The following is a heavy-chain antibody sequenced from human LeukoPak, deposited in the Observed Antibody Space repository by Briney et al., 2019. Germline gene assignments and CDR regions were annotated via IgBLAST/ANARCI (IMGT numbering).Heavy chain of an antibody. D-gene: IGHD3-3*01. CDR3: ARGPGLSIFGVVRLRGAPFDY. CDR1: GFTFSSFG. Sequence: PGGSLRPSCAASGFTFSSFGMRWVRQAPGKGLEWVSAISGSGGTTYCADSVKGRFTISRDNSKNTLYLQMNSLRAEDTAVYYCARGPGLSIFGVVRLRGAPFDYWGQGTLVTVSS. V-gene: IGHV3-23*01. J-gene: IGHJ4*02. CDR2: ISGSGGTT.